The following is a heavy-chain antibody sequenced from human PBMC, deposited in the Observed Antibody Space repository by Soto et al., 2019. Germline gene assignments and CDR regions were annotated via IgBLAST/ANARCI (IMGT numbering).Heavy chain of an antibody. J-gene: IGHJ6*02. CDR1: GGSISSGGYS. V-gene: IGHV4-30-2*01. Sequence: QLQLQESGSGLVKPSQTLSLTCAVSGGSISSGGYSWSWIRQPPGKGLEWIGYIYHSGSTYYNPSLKSRVTISVDRSKNQFSLKLSSVTAADTAVYYCARGAAVGDYNVYYYGMDVWGQGTTVTVSS. D-gene: IGHD3-10*01. CDR2: IYHSGST. CDR3: ARGAAVGDYNVYYYGMDV.